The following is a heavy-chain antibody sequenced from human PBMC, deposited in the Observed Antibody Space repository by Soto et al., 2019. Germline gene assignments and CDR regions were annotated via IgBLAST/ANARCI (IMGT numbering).Heavy chain of an antibody. J-gene: IGHJ6*03. D-gene: IGHD2-8*01. Sequence: QVQLQESGPGLVKPSQTLSPTCTVSGGSISSSNYYWSWIRQHPGKGLEWMGNINYSGSNYYNPSLKTRGTTCVDTSKNQFSLRLSSVTAADTAVYFCARVKCSYMDVWGKGTTVTVSS. CDR1: GGSISSSNYY. CDR2: INYSGSN. CDR3: ARVKCSYMDV. V-gene: IGHV4-31*03.